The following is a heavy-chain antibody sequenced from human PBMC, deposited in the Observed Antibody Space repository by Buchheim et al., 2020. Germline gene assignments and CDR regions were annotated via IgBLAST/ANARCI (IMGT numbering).Heavy chain of an antibody. D-gene: IGHD3-22*01. CDR3: ARDVSSSDISYWYFDL. Sequence: QVQLVQSGAEVKKPGASVKIACKASGYTLISNYMHWVRQAPGQGLEWMGIINPSGGSTSYAQKFQGRVTMTRDTSTSTVYMELSSLRSEDTAVYYCARDVSSSDISYWYFDLWGRGTL. CDR2: INPSGGST. V-gene: IGHV1-46*01. CDR1: GYTLISNY. J-gene: IGHJ2*01.